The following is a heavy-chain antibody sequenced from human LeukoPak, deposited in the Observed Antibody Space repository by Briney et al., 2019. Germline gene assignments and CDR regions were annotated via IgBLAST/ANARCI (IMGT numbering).Heavy chain of an antibody. J-gene: IGHJ4*02. V-gene: IGHV3-30-3*01. D-gene: IGHD6-19*01. CDR1: RFTFSSYA. Sequence: PGGSLRLSCAASRFTFSSYAMHWVRQAPGKGLEWVAVISYDGSNKYYADSVKGRFTISRDNSKNTLYLQMNSLRAEDTAVYYCARGKLKQWLFDYWGQGTLVTVSS. CDR3: ARGKLKQWLFDY. CDR2: ISYDGSNK.